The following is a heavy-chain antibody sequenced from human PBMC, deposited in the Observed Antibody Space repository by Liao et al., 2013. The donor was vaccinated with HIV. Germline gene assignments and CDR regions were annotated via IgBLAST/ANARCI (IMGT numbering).Heavy chain of an antibody. D-gene: IGHD4-11*01. CDR1: GGSISSGSYY. CDR2: IYTSGST. CDR3: ARDPTRLHFPPNPEYYYYYYYMDV. J-gene: IGHJ6*03. Sequence: QLQLQESGSGLVKPSQTLSLTCTVSGGSISSGSYYWSWIRQPAGKGLEWIGRIYTSGSTNYNPSLKSRVTISVDTSKNQFSLKLSSVTAADTAVYYCARDPTRLHFPPNPEYYYYYYYMDVWAKEPTVDRLL. V-gene: IGHV4-61*02.